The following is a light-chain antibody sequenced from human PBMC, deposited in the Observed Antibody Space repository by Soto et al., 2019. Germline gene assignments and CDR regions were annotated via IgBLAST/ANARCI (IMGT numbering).Light chain of an antibody. V-gene: IGKV3-11*01. Sequence: EIVLTQSPATLSLSPGERATLSCRASQSVSSYLAWYQQKPGQAPRLLIYGASTRATGIPARFSGSGSGTDFTLTISSLEPEDFAVYYCHQRQYWPPITFGQGTRLEN. CDR1: QSVSSY. J-gene: IGKJ5*01. CDR2: GAS. CDR3: HQRQYWPPIT.